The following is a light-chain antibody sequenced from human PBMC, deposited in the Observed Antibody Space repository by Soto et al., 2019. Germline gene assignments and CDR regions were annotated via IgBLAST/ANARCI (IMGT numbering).Light chain of an antibody. J-gene: IGKJ4*01. CDR1: QGISTY. CDR3: QQLSRYPLT. V-gene: IGKV1-9*01. CDR2: SAS. Sequence: DIHLTQSPSFLSASVGDRVTITCRASQGISTYLAWYQQKPGKAPDLLIYSASTLQSGVPSRFSGSGSETEFSLTIRALQPEDFATYYCQQLSRYPLTFGGGTKVDIK.